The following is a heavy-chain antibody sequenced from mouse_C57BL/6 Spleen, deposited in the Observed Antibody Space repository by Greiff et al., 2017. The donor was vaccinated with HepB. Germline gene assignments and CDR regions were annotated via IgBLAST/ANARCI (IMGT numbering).Heavy chain of an antibody. D-gene: IGHD2-4*01. Sequence: QVHVKQPGAELVRPGSSVKLSCKASGYTFTSYWMDWVKQRPGQGLEWIGNIYPSDSETHYNQKFKDKATLAVDKSSSTAYMQLSSLTSEDSAVYYCAREDYDGYFDVWGTGTTVTVSS. CDR2: IYPSDSET. V-gene: IGHV1-61*01. CDR1: GYTFTSYW. J-gene: IGHJ1*03. CDR3: AREDYDGYFDV.